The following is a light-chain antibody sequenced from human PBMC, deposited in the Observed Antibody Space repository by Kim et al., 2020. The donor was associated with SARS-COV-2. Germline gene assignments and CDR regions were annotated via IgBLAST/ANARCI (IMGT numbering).Light chain of an antibody. CDR3: QHYNNWPADT. CDR2: VVS. V-gene: IGKV3-15*01. CDR1: QSVSNN. Sequence: EIVMTQSPATLSVSPGERATLSCRASQSVSNNLAWYQQKPGHPPRLLIYVVSTRATGIPARFSGSGSGTEFTLTISGLQSEDFAVYYCQHYNNWPADTFGQGTKLEI. J-gene: IGKJ2*01.